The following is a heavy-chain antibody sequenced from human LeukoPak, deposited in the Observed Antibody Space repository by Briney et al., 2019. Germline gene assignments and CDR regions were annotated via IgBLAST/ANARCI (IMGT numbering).Heavy chain of an antibody. Sequence: GGSLTLSCAASGFTFDDYAMHRVRQAPGKGLGWVSGISWNSGSIGYADSVKGRFTISRDNAKNSLYLQMNSLRAEDTALYYCAKDYYGSEYYYYMDVWGKGTTFAVSS. D-gene: IGHD3-10*01. J-gene: IGHJ6*03. V-gene: IGHV3-9*01. CDR2: ISWNSGSI. CDR3: AKDYYGSEYYYYMDV. CDR1: GFTFDDYA.